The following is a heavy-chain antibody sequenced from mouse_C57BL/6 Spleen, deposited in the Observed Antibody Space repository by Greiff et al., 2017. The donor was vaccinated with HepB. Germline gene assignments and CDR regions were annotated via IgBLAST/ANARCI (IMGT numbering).Heavy chain of an antibody. CDR3: ARGGYGNYVGYAMDY. CDR2: IDPSDSYT. Sequence: QVQLQQPGAELVKPGASVKLSCKASGYTFTSYWMQWVKQRPGQGLEWIGEIDPSDSYTNYNQKFKGKATLTVDTSSSTAYMQLSSLTSEDSAVYYCARGGYGNYVGYAMDYWGQGTSVTVSS. D-gene: IGHD2-10*02. V-gene: IGHV1-50*01. J-gene: IGHJ4*01. CDR1: GYTFTSYW.